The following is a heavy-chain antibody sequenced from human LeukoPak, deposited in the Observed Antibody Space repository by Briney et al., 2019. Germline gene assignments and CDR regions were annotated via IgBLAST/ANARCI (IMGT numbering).Heavy chain of an antibody. CDR2: ISYDGSNK. Sequence: GGSLRLSCAASGFTFSSYAMHWVRQAPGKGLEWVAVISYDGSNKYYADSVKGRFTISRDNSKNTLYLQMNSLRAEDTAVYYCARGPYCSSTSCLRPGTDYYHYYYMDVWGKGTTVTVSS. J-gene: IGHJ6*03. CDR1: GFTFSSYA. D-gene: IGHD2-2*01. CDR3: ARGPYCSSTSCLRPGTDYYHYYYMDV. V-gene: IGHV3-30-3*01.